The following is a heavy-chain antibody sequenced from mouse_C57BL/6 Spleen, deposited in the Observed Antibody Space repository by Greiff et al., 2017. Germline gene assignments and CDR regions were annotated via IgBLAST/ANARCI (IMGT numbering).Heavy chain of an antibody. CDR3: ARKYGYEGDY. CDR2: IYPGDGDT. CDR1: GYAFSSSW. V-gene: IGHV1-82*01. D-gene: IGHD2-2*01. J-gene: IGHJ4*01. Sequence: VKLMESGPELVKPGASVKISCKASGYAFSSSWMNWVKQRPGKGLEWIGRIYPGDGDTNYNGKFKGKATLTADKSSSTAYMQLSSLTSEDSAVYFCARKYGYEGDYWGQGTSVTVSS.